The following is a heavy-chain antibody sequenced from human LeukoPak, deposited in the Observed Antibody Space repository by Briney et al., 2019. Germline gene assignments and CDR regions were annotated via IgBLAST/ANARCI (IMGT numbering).Heavy chain of an antibody. CDR1: GGSFSSSSHF. Sequence: PSETLSLTCTVSGGSFSSSSHFWGWLRQPPGRGLEWIGSIRNSGNTYYSPSLQSRVTISVDTSKNQFSLKLSSVTAADTAVYYCARHLVSIAVAGTNWFDPWGQGTLVTVSS. V-gene: IGHV4-39*01. D-gene: IGHD6-19*01. CDR2: IRNSGNT. J-gene: IGHJ5*02. CDR3: ARHLVSIAVAGTNWFDP.